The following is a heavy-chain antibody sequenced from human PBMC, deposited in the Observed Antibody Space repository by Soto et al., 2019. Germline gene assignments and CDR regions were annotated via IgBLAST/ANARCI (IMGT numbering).Heavy chain of an antibody. CDR1: GGSISSYY. J-gene: IGHJ5*02. CDR2: IYYSGST. CDR3: ARLSNYGWFDP. V-gene: IGHV4-59*01. Sequence: LSLTCTVSGGSISSYYWSWIRQPPGKGLEWIGYIYYSGSTNYNPSLKSRVTISVDTSKNQFSLKLSSVTAADTAVYYCARLSNYGWFDPWGQGTLVTVSS. D-gene: IGHD4-4*01.